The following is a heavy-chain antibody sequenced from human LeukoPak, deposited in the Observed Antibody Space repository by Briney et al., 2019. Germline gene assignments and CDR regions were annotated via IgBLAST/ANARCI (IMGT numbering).Heavy chain of an antibody. D-gene: IGHD3-22*01. Sequence: GASVKVSCKASGYTFTSYGISWVRQAPGQGLEWMGWISAYNGNTNYAQKLQGRVTMTTDTSTSTAYMELRSLRSDDTAVYYCARDFYYYDSSGQSSSRAFDIWGQGTMVTVSS. V-gene: IGHV1-18*01. CDR2: ISAYNGNT. CDR3: ARDFYYYDSSGQSSSRAFDI. CDR1: GYTFTSYG. J-gene: IGHJ3*02.